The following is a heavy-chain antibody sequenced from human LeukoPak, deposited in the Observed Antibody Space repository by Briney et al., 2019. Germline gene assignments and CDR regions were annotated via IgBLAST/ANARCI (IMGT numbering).Heavy chain of an antibody. CDR3: ARFVVVVPAAISEDWYFDL. Sequence: SETLSLTCTVSGGPISSGGYYWSWIRQPPGKGLEWIGSIYYSGSTYYNPSLKSRVTISVDTSKNQFSLKLSSVTAADTAVYYCARFVVVVPAAISEDWYFDLWGRGTLVTVSS. CDR2: IYYSGST. D-gene: IGHD2-2*01. CDR1: GGPISSGGYY. V-gene: IGHV4-39*07. J-gene: IGHJ2*01.